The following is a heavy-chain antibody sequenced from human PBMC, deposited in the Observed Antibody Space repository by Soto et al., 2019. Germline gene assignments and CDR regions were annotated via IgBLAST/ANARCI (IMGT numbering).Heavy chain of an antibody. CDR1: GYPFSNYA. V-gene: IGHV1-3*05. CDR3: ATSTYCSSSTCYQWYGMDV. D-gene: IGHD2-2*01. J-gene: IGHJ6*02. CDR2: INAGNGNS. Sequence: QVQLVQSGAEEKEPGASVKVSCKASGYPFSNYAMHWVRQAPGQGLEWMGWINAGNGNSKYSQKFQGRVTITRDTSANTAYMELDSLRSEDTAVYYCATSTYCSSSTCYQWYGMDVWGQGTTVTVSS.